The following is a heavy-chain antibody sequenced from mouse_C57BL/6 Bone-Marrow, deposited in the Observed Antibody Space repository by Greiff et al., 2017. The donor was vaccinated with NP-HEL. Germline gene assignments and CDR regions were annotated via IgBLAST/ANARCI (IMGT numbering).Heavy chain of an antibody. J-gene: IGHJ3*01. CDR2: IHPNSGST. V-gene: IGHV1-64*01. CDR3: AREEALRWGFAY. CDR1: GYTFTSYW. Sequence: QVQLQQPGAELVKPGASVKLSCKASGYTFTSYWMHWVKQRPGQGLEWIGMIHPNSGSTNYNEKFKSKATLTVDKSSSKAYMQLSSLTSEDSAVYYCAREEALRWGFAYWGQGTLVTVSA. D-gene: IGHD1-1*01.